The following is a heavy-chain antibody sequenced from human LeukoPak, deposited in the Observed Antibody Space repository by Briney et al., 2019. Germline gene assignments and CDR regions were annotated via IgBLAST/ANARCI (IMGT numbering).Heavy chain of an antibody. CDR2: IYLLGTT. V-gene: IGHV4-59*01. J-gene: IGHJ4*02. CDR3: ARVIGATGTGDS. D-gene: IGHD6-13*01. Sequence: SETLSLTCSVSGGSLNSYYWSWIRQPLGKGLEWIGYIYLLGTTNYNPSLESRVTISVDTSKKKFYLKLSSVTAADTAVYYCARVIGATGTGDSWGQGTLVTVSS. CDR1: GGSLNSYY.